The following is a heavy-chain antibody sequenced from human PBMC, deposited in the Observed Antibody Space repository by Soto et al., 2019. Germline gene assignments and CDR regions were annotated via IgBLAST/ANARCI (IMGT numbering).Heavy chain of an antibody. V-gene: IGHV3-74*01. D-gene: IGHD2-15*01. Sequence: EVQLVESGGGLVQPGGSLRLSCAASGFTFSSYWMHWVRQAPGKGLVWVSRINSDGSSTSYADSVKGRFTISRDNAKKTLYLQMNSLRAEDTAVYYCAREGYCSGGSCYSSYYYGMDVWGQGTTVTVSS. CDR3: AREGYCSGGSCYSSYYYGMDV. J-gene: IGHJ6*02. CDR1: GFTFSSYW. CDR2: INSDGSST.